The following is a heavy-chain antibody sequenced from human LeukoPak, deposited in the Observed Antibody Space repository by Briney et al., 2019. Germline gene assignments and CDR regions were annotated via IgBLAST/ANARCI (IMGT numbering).Heavy chain of an antibody. CDR1: GYNFNRYA. Sequence: ASVKASCKTSGYNFNRYAITWVRQAPGQGLEWMGWVSTSNGDTNYADTFQGRVTMTTDSVTKTAYLELRRLRSGDTAIYFCARVSDTSMVTPGFDSWGQGTLVTVSS. J-gene: IGHJ4*02. CDR2: VSTSNGDT. V-gene: IGHV1-18*01. D-gene: IGHD5-18*01. CDR3: ARVSDTSMVTPGFDS.